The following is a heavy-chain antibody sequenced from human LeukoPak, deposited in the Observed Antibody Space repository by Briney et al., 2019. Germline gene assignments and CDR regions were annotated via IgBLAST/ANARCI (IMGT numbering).Heavy chain of an antibody. CDR3: ARAVITVAGQFDS. D-gene: IGHD6-19*01. CDR1: GFTFSRYL. CDR2: ISGSGGGT. J-gene: IGHJ4*02. Sequence: GGSLILSCVASGFTFSRYLMSWVRQAPGKGLEWVSAISGSGGGTYYADSEKGRFTISRDNSKNTLYVKMNSLRAEDTAVYFCARAVITVAGQFDSWGRGTLVTVSS. V-gene: IGHV3-23*01.